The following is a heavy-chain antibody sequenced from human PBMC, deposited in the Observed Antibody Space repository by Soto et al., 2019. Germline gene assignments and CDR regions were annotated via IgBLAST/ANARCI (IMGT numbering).Heavy chain of an antibody. CDR2: IYYSGST. J-gene: IGHJ4*02. Sequence: SETLSLTCTVSGGSISSYYWSWIRQPPGKGLEWIGYIYYSGSTNYNPSLKSRVTISVDTSKNQFSLKLSSVTAADTAVYYCARARFLEWLPPGDFDYWGQGTLVTVSS. D-gene: IGHD3-3*01. CDR1: GGSISSYY. V-gene: IGHV4-59*01. CDR3: ARARFLEWLPPGDFDY.